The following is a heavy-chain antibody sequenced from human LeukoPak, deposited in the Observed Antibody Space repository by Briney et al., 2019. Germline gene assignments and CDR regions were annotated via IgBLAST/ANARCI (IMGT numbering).Heavy chain of an antibody. J-gene: IGHJ4*02. CDR3: ARTLAVAGTPVDY. CDR2: INPNSGGT. CDR1: GYTFTGYY. V-gene: IGHV1-2*02. D-gene: IGHD6-19*01. Sequence: GESLKISCKGSGYTFTGYYMHWVRQAPGQGLEWMGWINPNSGGTNYAQKFQGRVTMTRDTSISTAYMELSRLRSDDTAVYYCARTLAVAGTPVDYWGQGTLVTVSS.